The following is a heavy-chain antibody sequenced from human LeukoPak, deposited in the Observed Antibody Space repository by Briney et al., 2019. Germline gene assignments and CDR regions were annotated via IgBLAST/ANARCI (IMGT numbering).Heavy chain of an antibody. CDR2: ISSSSSYI. Sequence: GGSLRLSCAASGFTFSSYSMNWVSQARGKGLEWVSSISSSSSYIYYADSVKGPFTISRDNAKNSLYLQMNSLRAEDTAVYYCASGIQLWLSDYWGQGTLVTVSS. CDR1: GFTFSSYS. CDR3: ASGIQLWLSDY. J-gene: IGHJ4*02. D-gene: IGHD5-18*01. V-gene: IGHV3-21*01.